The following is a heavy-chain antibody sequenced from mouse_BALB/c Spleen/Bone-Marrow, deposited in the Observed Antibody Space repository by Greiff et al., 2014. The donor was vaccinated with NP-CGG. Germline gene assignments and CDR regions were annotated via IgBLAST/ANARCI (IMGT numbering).Heavy chain of an antibody. CDR1: GYAFTNYL. CDR2: INPGSGGS. V-gene: IGHV1-54*01. D-gene: IGHD1-1*01. Sequence: QVQLQQPGAELVRPGTSVKVSCKASGYAFTNYLIEWVKQRPGQGLEWIGVINPGSGGSNNNEKFKGKATLTADKSSSTAYMQLSSLKSDDSAVYFCARSTTVKDYFDYWGQGTTLTVSS. J-gene: IGHJ2*01. CDR3: ARSTTVKDYFDY.